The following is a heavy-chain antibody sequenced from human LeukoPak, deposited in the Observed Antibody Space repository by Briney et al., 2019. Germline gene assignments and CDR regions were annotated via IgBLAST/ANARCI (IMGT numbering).Heavy chain of an antibody. V-gene: IGHV4-39*01. CDR1: GGSISSSSYY. CDR3: ARPISPRRLVSPFDY. J-gene: IGHJ4*02. Sequence: PSETLSLTCTVSGGSISSSSYYWGWIRQPPGKGLEWIGSIYYSGSTYYNPSLKSRVTISVDTSKNQFSLKLSSVTAADTAVYYCARPISPRRLVSPFDYWGQGTLVTVSS. D-gene: IGHD3-9*01. CDR2: IYYSGST.